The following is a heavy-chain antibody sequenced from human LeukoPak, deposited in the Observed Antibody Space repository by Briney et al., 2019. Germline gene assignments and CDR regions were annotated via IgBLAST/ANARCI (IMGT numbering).Heavy chain of an antibody. CDR1: GYSISSNYY. CDR3: ARNATTGWFDP. J-gene: IGHJ5*02. Sequence: SETLPLTCAVSGYSISSNYYWGWIRQPPGKKLEWIGSIYNSGSTYYNPSLKSRITISVDTSKNHFSLKLSSVTAADTAVYYCARNATTGWFDPWGQGTLVTVSS. D-gene: IGHD1-14*01. CDR2: IYNSGST. V-gene: IGHV4-38-2*01.